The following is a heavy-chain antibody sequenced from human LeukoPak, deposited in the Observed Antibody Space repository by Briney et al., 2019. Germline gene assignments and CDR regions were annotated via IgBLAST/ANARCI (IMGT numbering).Heavy chain of an antibody. CDR2: INTDGSST. J-gene: IGHJ3*01. CDR1: GFTFRSNW. D-gene: IGHD3-16*01. V-gene: IGHV3-74*01. CDR3: ARTLADAFDV. Sequence: PGGSLRLSCAASGFTFRSNWMHWVRQAPGKGLVWVSHINTDGSSTRYADSVRGRFTISRDNAKNTLYLQMNSLRAEDTAVYYCARTLADAFDVWGQGTMVTVSP.